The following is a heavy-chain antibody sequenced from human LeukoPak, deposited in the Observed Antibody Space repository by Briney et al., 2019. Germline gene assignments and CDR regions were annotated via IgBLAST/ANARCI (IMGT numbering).Heavy chain of an antibody. Sequence: PGGSLRLSCAASGFTFSDYYMSWIRQAPGKGLEWVSYISSSGSTIYYADSVKGRFTISRDNAKNSLYLQMNSLRAEDTAVYYCASGREWLVLSYYYYYGMDVWGQGTTVTVSS. D-gene: IGHD6-19*01. CDR1: GFTFSDYY. CDR3: ASGREWLVLSYYYYYGMDV. V-gene: IGHV3-11*01. CDR2: ISSSGSTI. J-gene: IGHJ6*02.